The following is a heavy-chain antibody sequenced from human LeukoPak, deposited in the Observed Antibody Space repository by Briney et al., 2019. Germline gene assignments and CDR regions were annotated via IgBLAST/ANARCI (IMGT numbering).Heavy chain of an antibody. Sequence: GASVKVSCKASEYTFAGYYIHWVRQAPGQGLEWMGRLNPNTGGTNYAQNFQGRVTMTRDTSISTVYMGLSSLRSDDTALYYCARVPRSGSYIYFDYWGQGTLVTVSS. CDR3: ARVPRSGSYIYFDY. D-gene: IGHD3-10*01. V-gene: IGHV1-2*06. CDR2: LNPNTGGT. J-gene: IGHJ4*02. CDR1: EYTFAGYY.